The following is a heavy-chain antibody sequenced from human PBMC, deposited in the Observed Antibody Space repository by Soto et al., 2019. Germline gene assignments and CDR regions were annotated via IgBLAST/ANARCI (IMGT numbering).Heavy chain of an antibody. CDR1: GFTFSYYS. CDR3: ARGDGTGLYNSGWSPRY. D-gene: IGHD6-19*01. V-gene: IGHV3-21*04. J-gene: IGHJ4*02. Sequence: EVPLVESGGGLVKPGESLRFSCAASGFTFSYYSLHWVRQAPGKGLEWVSSISGSSTYIYYADRVKGRFTMSRDNAKNSLYLQMDSLRAEDTAVYYCARGDGTGLYNSGWSPRYWGQGTLVTVSS. CDR2: ISGSSTYI.